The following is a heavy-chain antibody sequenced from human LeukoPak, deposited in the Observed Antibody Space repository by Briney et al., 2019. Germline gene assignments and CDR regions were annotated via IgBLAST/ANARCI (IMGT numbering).Heavy chain of an antibody. D-gene: IGHD5-24*01. CDR2: IKSKADGGTT. J-gene: IGHJ4*02. Sequence: GESLRLSCAASGFTFSNAWMSWVRQAPGKGLEWVGRIKSKADGGTTDYAAPVKGRFTISRDDSYNTLYLQMNSLKTEDTAVYFCTARDGYSTAYFFDYRGQGTLVTVSS. V-gene: IGHV3-15*01. CDR3: TARDGYSTAYFFDY. CDR1: GFTFSNAW.